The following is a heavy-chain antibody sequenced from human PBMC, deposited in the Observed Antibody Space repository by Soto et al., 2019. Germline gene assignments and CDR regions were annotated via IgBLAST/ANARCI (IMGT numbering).Heavy chain of an antibody. J-gene: IGHJ4*02. Sequence: QVQLVESGGGVVQPGRSLRLSCAASGFTFSSYAMHWVRQAPGKGLEWVAVISYGGSNKYYADSVKGRFTISRDNSKNTLYLPMNSLRAEDTAVYYCARDNFDSSGDYWGQGTLVTVSS. CDR3: ARDNFDSSGDY. CDR2: ISYGGSNK. D-gene: IGHD3-22*01. CDR1: GFTFSSYA. V-gene: IGHV3-30-3*01.